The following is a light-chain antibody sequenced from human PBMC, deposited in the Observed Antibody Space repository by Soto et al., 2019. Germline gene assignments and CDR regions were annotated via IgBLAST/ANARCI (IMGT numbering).Light chain of an antibody. CDR3: MQTLPTPLT. Sequence: DIVMTQSPLSLPVTPGEPASISCRSSQSLLHSNGYNYLDWYLQKPGHSPQLLIYLGSNRASGVPDRCSGSASGTDFTLRISRVEAEDIGVYYCMQTLPTPLTVGPGTKVDI. CDR1: QSLLHSNGYNY. V-gene: IGKV2-28*01. CDR2: LGS. J-gene: IGKJ3*01.